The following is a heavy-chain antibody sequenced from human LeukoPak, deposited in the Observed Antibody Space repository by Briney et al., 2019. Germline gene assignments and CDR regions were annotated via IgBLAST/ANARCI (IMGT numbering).Heavy chain of an antibody. CDR3: ASRTVVVISH. CDR1: GGSFSGYY. J-gene: IGHJ4*02. CDR2: INHSGST. V-gene: IGHV4-34*01. Sequence: SETLSLTCAVYGGSFSGYYWSWIRQPPGKGLEWIGEINHSGSTNYNPSLKSRVTISVDTSKNQFSLKLSSVTAADTAVYYCASRTVVVISHWGQGTLVTVSS. D-gene: IGHD3-22*01.